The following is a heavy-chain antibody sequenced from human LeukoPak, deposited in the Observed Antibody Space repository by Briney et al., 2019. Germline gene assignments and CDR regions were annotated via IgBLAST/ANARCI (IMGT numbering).Heavy chain of an antibody. D-gene: IGHD6-13*01. Sequence: GGSLRLSCAASGFTVSSHYMSWVRQAPGKGLEWVSVTYKSGSTYYADSVKGRFTISRDSSKNTLYLQMSSLRGDDTAVYYCARIEEYSSSWFGGGYFDHWGQGTLVTVSS. J-gene: IGHJ4*02. CDR2: TYKSGST. V-gene: IGHV3-66*02. CDR1: GFTVSSHY. CDR3: ARIEEYSSSWFGGGYFDH.